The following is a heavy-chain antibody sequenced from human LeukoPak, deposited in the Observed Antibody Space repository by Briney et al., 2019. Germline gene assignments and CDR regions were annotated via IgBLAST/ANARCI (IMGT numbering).Heavy chain of an antibody. CDR1: GGSFSGYY. Sequence: SETLSLTCAVYGGSFSGYYWSWIRQPPGKGLEWIGSIYYSGSTYYNPSLKSRVTISVDTSKNQFSLKLSSVTAADTAVYYCARGQYSSSYDYWGQGTLVTVSS. D-gene: IGHD6-6*01. CDR3: ARGQYSSSYDY. J-gene: IGHJ4*02. CDR2: IYYSGST. V-gene: IGHV4-34*01.